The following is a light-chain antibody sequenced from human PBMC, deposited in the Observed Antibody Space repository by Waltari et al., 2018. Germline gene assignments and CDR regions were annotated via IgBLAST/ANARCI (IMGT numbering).Light chain of an antibody. Sequence: QSVLTQPPSVSGAPGQRVTISCTGSGSNIGAGYDVHWYQHLPRAAPKLLIYGSSSRPLGVPDRFCGCTSGTSASLAITGLQAEDEGDYYCQSYDTSLSVVFGGGTKLTVL. CDR1: GSNIGAGYD. J-gene: IGLJ3*02. CDR3: QSYDTSLSVV. V-gene: IGLV1-40*01. CDR2: GSS.